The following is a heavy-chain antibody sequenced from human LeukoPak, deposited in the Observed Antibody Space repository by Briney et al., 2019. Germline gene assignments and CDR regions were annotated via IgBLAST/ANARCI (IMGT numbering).Heavy chain of an antibody. D-gene: IGHD2-15*01. Sequence: ASVTVSCQASGYTFTCYYMHWVRQAPGQGLAWMGWINPNSGGTNYAQKFQGRVTMTRDTSISTAYMELSRLRSDDTAVYYCAAGYCSGGSCTGGMDVWGQGTTVTVSS. V-gene: IGHV1-2*02. CDR2: INPNSGGT. J-gene: IGHJ6*02. CDR1: GYTFTCYY. CDR3: AAGYCSGGSCTGGMDV.